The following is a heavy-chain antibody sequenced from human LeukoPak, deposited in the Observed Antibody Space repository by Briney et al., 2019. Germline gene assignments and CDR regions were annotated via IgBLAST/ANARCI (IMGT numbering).Heavy chain of an antibody. CDR1: GFSFGDYG. Sequence: GGSLRLSCTASGFSFGDYGLSWVRQAPGKGLEWVANIDEDGSEKYYVESVKGRFTISRDNAKNSLYLQMDSLRAEDTAVYYCARRNYDYSNYNYYYYMDVWGKGTTVTVSS. D-gene: IGHD4-11*01. CDR2: IDEDGSEK. CDR3: ARRNYDYSNYNYYYYMDV. V-gene: IGHV3-7*01. J-gene: IGHJ6*03.